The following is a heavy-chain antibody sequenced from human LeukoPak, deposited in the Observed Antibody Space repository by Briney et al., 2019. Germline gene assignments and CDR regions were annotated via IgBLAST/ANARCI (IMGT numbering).Heavy chain of an antibody. CDR2: ITWNGGII. Sequence: GGSLRLSCAASGFTFNDYAMHWVRQAPGKGLEWVSGITWNGGIIGYVDSVKGRFTISRDNSKNTLYLQMNSLRAEDTAVYYCATDEQWLFYFDYWGQGTLVTVSS. CDR3: ATDEQWLFYFDY. D-gene: IGHD6-19*01. V-gene: IGHV3-9*01. CDR1: GFTFNDYA. J-gene: IGHJ4*02.